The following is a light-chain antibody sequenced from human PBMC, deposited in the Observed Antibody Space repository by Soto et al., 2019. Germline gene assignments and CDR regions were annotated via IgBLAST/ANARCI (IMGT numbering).Light chain of an antibody. CDR2: RNN. Sequence: QSVLTQPPSVSGPPGQWITFSCSGSSSDIGTNYVYWYQQLPGAAPKLLIYRNNQRPSGVPDRFSGSKSGTSASLAISGLRSEDEAEYHCEGWDVSLSGFYVFGTGTKVTV. J-gene: IGLJ1*01. CDR1: SSDIGTNY. V-gene: IGLV1-47*01. CDR3: EGWDVSLSGFYV.